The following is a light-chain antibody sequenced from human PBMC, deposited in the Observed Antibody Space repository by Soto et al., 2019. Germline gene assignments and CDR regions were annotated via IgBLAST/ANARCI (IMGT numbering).Light chain of an antibody. CDR2: GTS. J-gene: IGKJ5*01. V-gene: IGKV3-20*01. CDR3: QQYGTAPYT. Sequence: ETVVTQSPDTLSLSPGEGATLSCRASQSVDSRYLAWYQQKPGQAPRLLIHGTSNRASGIPDRFSGSGSGTDFTLTISRLEPEDFAVYYCQQYGTAPYTFGQGTRLEIK. CDR1: QSVDSRY.